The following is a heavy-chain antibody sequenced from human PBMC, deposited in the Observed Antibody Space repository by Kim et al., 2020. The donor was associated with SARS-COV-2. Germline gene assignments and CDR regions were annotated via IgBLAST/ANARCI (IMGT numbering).Heavy chain of an antibody. D-gene: IGHD2-15*01. Sequence: YADSVKGRFTISRDNAKNSLYLQMNSLGDEDTAVYYCARDYCGGSCYDWSWGQGTLVTVSS. CDR3: ARDYCGGSCYDWS. V-gene: IGHV3-48*02. J-gene: IGHJ4*02.